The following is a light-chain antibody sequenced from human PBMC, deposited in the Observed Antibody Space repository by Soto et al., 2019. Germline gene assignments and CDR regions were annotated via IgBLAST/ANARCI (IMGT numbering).Light chain of an antibody. CDR1: QSISSW. CDR2: KAS. CDR3: QQSYSIPPLT. J-gene: IGKJ4*01. Sequence: DIQMTQSPSTLSASVGDRVTITCRASQSISSWLAWYQQKPGRAPKLLIYKASSLESGVPSRFSGSGSGTEFTLTISSLQPDDFATYYCQQSYSIPPLTFGGGTKVEIK. V-gene: IGKV1-5*03.